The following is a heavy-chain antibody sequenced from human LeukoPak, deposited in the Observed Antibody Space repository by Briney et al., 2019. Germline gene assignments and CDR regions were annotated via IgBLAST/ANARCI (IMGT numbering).Heavy chain of an antibody. V-gene: IGHV4-59*08. J-gene: IGHJ4*02. Sequence: SETLSLTCTVSGGSISSYYWSWIRQPPGKGLDWIGYIYYSGSTNYNPSLKSRVTISVDTSKNQFSLKLSSVTAADTAVYYCASHYYDSSGYPHWGQGPLVTVSS. CDR1: GGSISSYY. CDR2: IYYSGST. CDR3: ASHYYDSSGYPH. D-gene: IGHD3-22*01.